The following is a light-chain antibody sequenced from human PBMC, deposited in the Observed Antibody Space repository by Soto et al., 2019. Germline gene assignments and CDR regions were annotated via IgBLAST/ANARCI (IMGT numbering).Light chain of an antibody. V-gene: IGKV1-6*01. J-gene: IGKJ1*01. CDR1: QGIRTD. CDR2: AAS. Sequence: AIQMTQSPSSLSASVGDRVTITCRASQGIRTDLGWYQQKPGKAPKLLIYAASSLQSGGPSRFSGSGSGTDFTLTISSLQPEDFATYYCLQDYNYPRAFGQGTKVEIK. CDR3: LQDYNYPRA.